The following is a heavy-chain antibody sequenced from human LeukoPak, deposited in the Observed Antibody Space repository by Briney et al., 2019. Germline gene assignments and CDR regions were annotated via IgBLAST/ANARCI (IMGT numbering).Heavy chain of an antibody. D-gene: IGHD3-22*01. J-gene: IGHJ5*02. CDR3: AKDSSTRRVVVITTFWFDP. CDR1: GFTFSDYY. CDR2: ISGSGGST. V-gene: IGHV3-23*01. Sequence: PGGSLRLSCAASGFTFSDYYMSWVRQAPGKGLEWVSAISGSGGSTYYADSVKGRFTISRDNSKNTLYLQMNSLRAEDTAVYYCAKDSSTRRVVVITTFWFDPWGQGTLVTVSS.